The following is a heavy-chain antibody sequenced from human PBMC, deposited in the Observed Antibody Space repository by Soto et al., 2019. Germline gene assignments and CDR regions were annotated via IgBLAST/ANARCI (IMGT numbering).Heavy chain of an antibody. CDR3: ARIGSSGWHPLYYYYGMDV. CDR2: IYYSGST. CDR1: GGSISSSSYY. J-gene: IGHJ6*02. D-gene: IGHD6-19*01. Sequence: ASETLSLTCTVSGGSISSSSYYWGWIRQPPGKGLERIGSIYYSGSTYYNPYLKNRVTISVDTSKNQFSLKLSSVTAADTAVYYCARIGSSGWHPLYYYYGMDVWGQGTTVTVSS. V-gene: IGHV4-39*01.